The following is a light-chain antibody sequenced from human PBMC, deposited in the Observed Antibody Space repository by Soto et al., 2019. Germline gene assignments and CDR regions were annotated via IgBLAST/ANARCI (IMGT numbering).Light chain of an antibody. CDR1: QNITFY. Sequence: DILLTQSPATLSLSAGDRVTITCRASQNITFYLTWYQHKPGQAPRLLIYGASSRATGTPDRFSGSGSGTDFTLTISSLEPEDSAVYYCQQRHMWPITFGQGTRLEIK. CDR3: QQRHMWPIT. J-gene: IGKJ5*01. V-gene: IGKV3-11*01. CDR2: GAS.